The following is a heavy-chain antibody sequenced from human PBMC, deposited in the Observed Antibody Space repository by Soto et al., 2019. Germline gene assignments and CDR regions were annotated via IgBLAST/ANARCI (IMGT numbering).Heavy chain of an antibody. Sequence: QITLNESGPTVVRPTETLTLPCRFSGFSLTTSGVGVGWIRQSPGKAPEWLALIYWDDDKRYSASLKSMLTSTKDTSKNQVVLTVSDLDPTDTATYYCAHRVLRTVFGLVTTTAIYFDFWGQGPPVAVSS. CDR2: IYWDDDK. V-gene: IGHV2-5*02. CDR3: AHRVLRTVFGLVTTTAIYFDF. D-gene: IGHD3-3*01. CDR1: GFSLTTSGVG. J-gene: IGHJ4*02.